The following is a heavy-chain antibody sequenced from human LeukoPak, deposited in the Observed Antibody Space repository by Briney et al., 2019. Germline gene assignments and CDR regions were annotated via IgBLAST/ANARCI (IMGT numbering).Heavy chain of an antibody. J-gene: IGHJ6*02. CDR2: IYPGDSDT. CDR3: ARRSPLSSGPSDYGMDV. CDR1: GYSFTSYW. D-gene: IGHD6-19*01. V-gene: IGHV5-51*01. Sequence: GESLKISCKGSGYSFTSYWIGWVRQMPGKGLEWMGIIYPGDSDTRYGPSFQGQVTISADKSISTAYLQWSSLRASDTAMYYCARRSPLSSGPSDYGMDVCGQGTTVTVSS.